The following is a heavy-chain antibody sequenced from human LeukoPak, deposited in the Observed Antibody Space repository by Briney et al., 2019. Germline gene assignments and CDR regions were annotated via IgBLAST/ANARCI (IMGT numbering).Heavy chain of an antibody. CDR1: GGSFSGYY. CDR3: ARADYGGNSGFPGGYYYGMDV. V-gene: IGHV4-34*01. J-gene: IGHJ6*02. D-gene: IGHD4-23*01. Sequence: SETLSLTCAVYGGSFSGYYWSWIRQPPGKGLEWIGEINHSGSTNYNPSLKSRVTISVDTSKNQFSLKLSSVTAADTAVYYCARADYGGNSGFPGGYYYGMDVWGQGTTVTVSS. CDR2: INHSGST.